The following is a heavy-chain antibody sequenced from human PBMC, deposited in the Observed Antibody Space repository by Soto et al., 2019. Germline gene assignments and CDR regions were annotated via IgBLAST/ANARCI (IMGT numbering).Heavy chain of an antibody. V-gene: IGHV3-21*01. CDR2: ISSSSSYI. Sequence: EVQLVESGGGLVKPGGSLRLSCAASGFTFSSYSMNWVRQAPGKGLEWVSSISSSSSYIYYADSVKGRFTISRDNAKNSQYLQMNSLGAEDTAVYYWAREWPGCGGDCYSMAFDIWGQGTMVTVSS. CDR3: AREWPGCGGDCYSMAFDI. J-gene: IGHJ3*02. CDR1: GFTFSSYS. D-gene: IGHD2-21*02.